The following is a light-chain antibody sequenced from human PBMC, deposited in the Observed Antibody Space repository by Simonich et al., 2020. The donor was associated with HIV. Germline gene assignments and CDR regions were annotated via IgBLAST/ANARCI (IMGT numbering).Light chain of an antibody. CDR2: DVT. Sequence: QSALTQPASVSGSPGQSITISCTGTSSDIGDYNFVSWYQQHPVKAPKLMIYDVTKRPSGVSNRCSGSKAGTTASLTIAGLQAEDEADYYCTSYTRNTTWVFGGGTKLTVL. CDR1: SSDIGDYNF. J-gene: IGLJ3*02. V-gene: IGLV2-14*01. CDR3: TSYTRNTTWV.